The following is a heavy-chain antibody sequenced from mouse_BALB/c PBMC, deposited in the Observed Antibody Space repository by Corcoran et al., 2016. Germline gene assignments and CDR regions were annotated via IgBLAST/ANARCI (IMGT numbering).Heavy chain of an antibody. Sequence: EVQLQQSGAELVKPGATVKLSCTASGFNIKDTYMHWVKQRHEQGLEWIGRIDPVNGNTKYDPKFQGKATITADTSANAAYLQLSSLTSEDTAVYYCARFYGNYWGQGTTLTVSS. D-gene: IGHD2-1*01. CDR2: IDPVNGNT. CDR3: ARFYGNY. CDR1: GFNIKDTY. J-gene: IGHJ2*01. V-gene: IGHV14-3*02.